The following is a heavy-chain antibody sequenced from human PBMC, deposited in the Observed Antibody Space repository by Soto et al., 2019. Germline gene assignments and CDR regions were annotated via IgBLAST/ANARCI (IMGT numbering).Heavy chain of an antibody. Sequence: QVQLVQSGAEMQKPGSSVKVSCQSSGGTFNTYAMNWVRQAPGQGPEWMGDISPMFGAANYAPNFQVRVTITADESTGTSYMQLSSLTSEDTALYFCAREVQVHTPAFVYWGQGTLVNVS. CDR2: ISPMFGAA. J-gene: IGHJ4*02. V-gene: IGHV1-69*19. CDR3: AREVQVHTPAFVY. D-gene: IGHD3-10*01. CDR1: GGTFNTYA.